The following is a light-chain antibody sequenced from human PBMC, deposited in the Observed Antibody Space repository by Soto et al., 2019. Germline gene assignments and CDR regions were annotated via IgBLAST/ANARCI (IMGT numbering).Light chain of an antibody. V-gene: IGLV2-14*01. Sequence: QSLLTQPASVSGSPGQSITISCTGTSNDVGGYKFVSWYQQHQGKVPKLLIYEVANRPSGVSNRFSGSKSGNTASLTISGLQAEDEADYYCSSYAGSSPLYVFGTGTKVTVL. J-gene: IGLJ1*01. CDR1: SNDVGGYKF. CDR3: SSYAGSSPLYV. CDR2: EVA.